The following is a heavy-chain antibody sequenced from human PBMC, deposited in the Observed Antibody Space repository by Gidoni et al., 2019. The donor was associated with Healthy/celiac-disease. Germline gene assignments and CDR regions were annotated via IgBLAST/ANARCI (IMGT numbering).Heavy chain of an antibody. V-gene: IGHV3-21*01. J-gene: IGHJ3*02. CDR1: GFPFSSYS. CDR3: ARDPVREQQLVTGAFDI. D-gene: IGHD6-13*01. Sequence: EVQLVESGGGLVKPGGSMRLSCAASGFPFSSYSMNWGRQAPGKGLEWVSSISSSSSYIYYADSVKGRFTISRDNAKNSLYLQMNSLRAEDTAVYYCARDPVREQQLVTGAFDIWGQGTMVTVSS. CDR2: ISSSSSYI.